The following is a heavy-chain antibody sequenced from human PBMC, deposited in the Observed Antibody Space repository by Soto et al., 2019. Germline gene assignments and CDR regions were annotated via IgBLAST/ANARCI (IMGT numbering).Heavy chain of an antibody. J-gene: IGHJ3*02. V-gene: IGHV4-59*01. CDR2: IYYSGST. D-gene: IGHD1-26*01. CDR1: GGSISSYY. Sequence: QVQLQESGPGLVKPSETLSLTCTVSGGSISSYYWSWIRQPPGKGLEWIGYIYYSGSTNYNPSLKSRVTISVDTSKNQFSLKLSSVTAADTAVYYCARAIGRWLKSSKSYVDAFDIWGQGTMVTVSS. CDR3: ARAIGRWLKSSKSYVDAFDI.